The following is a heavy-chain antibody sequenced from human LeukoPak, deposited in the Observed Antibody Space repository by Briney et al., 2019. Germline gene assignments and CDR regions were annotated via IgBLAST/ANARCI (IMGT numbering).Heavy chain of an antibody. V-gene: IGHV3-21*06. CDR3: LRGDRRDY. CDR1: GFTFNTYS. Sequence: GGSLRLSCEASGFTFNTYSMNWARQAPGKGLEWVSSIDSSGGYMFYAEPVKGRFIISRDNAKDSLYLQMNSLRVEDTAVYYCLRGDRRDYWGQGTLVTVSS. CDR2: IDSSGGYM. J-gene: IGHJ4*02.